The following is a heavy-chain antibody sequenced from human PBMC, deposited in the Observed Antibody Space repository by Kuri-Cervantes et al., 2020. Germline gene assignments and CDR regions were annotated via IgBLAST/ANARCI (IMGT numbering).Heavy chain of an antibody. J-gene: IGHJ4*02. D-gene: IGHD3/OR15-3a*01. CDR1: GFTFSDYY. V-gene: IGHV3-11*04. CDR2: ISSSGSTI. CDR3: ARDWTGALDY. Sequence: GESLKISCAASGFTFSDYYMSWIRQAPGKGLEWVSYISSSGSTIYYADSVKGRFTISRDNAKNSLYLQMNSLRAEETAVYYCARDWTGALDYWGQGTLVTVSS.